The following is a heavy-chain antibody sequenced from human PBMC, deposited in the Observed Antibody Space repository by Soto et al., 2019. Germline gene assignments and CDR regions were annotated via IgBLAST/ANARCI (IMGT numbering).Heavy chain of an antibody. Sequence: HPGGSLRLSCAASGFTVSSYAMSWVRQAPGKGLEWVSAISGSGGSTYYADSVKGRFTISRDNSKNTLYLQMNSLRAEDTAVYYCAKDPTYGDYSYYWGQGTLVTVSS. V-gene: IGHV3-23*01. CDR2: ISGSGGST. D-gene: IGHD4-17*01. CDR1: GFTVSSYA. CDR3: AKDPTYGDYSYY. J-gene: IGHJ4*02.